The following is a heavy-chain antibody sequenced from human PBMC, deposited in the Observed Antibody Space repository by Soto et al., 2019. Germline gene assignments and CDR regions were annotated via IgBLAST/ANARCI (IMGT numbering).Heavy chain of an antibody. CDR3: AKGLVPAAKTSLNDY. Sequence: GGSLRLSCAASGFTFSNYAMTWVRQAPGKGLEWVSTISDNGGSTFYADSVKGRFTISRDNSRKTLYLQMNSLRAEDTAVYYCAKGLVPAAKTSLNDYWGQGTLVTVSS. V-gene: IGHV3-23*01. D-gene: IGHD2-2*01. CDR2: ISDNGGST. CDR1: GFTFSNYA. J-gene: IGHJ4*02.